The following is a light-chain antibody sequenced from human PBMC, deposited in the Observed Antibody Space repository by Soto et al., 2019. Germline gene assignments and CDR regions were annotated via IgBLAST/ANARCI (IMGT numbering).Light chain of an antibody. Sequence: ETVMTQSPATLSVSPGERATLSCRASESVSSYLALYQQKPGQAPRLLIYGASARATGVPARFSGSGSGTDFTLIISSLQPEDFAVYYCHQYLNWPQAFGQGTKVEIK. V-gene: IGKV3D-15*01. CDR1: ESVSSY. J-gene: IGKJ1*01. CDR3: HQYLNWPQA. CDR2: GAS.